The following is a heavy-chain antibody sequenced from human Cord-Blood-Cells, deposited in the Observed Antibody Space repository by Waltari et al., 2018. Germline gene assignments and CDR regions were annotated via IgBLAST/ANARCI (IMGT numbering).Heavy chain of an antibody. V-gene: IGHV4-39*01. Sequence: QLQLQESGPGLVKPSETLSLTCTVSGGSISSSSYYWGWIRQPPGKGLEWIGSIYYSGSTYYNPSLKSRVTISVDTSKNQFSLKLSSVTAADTAVYYCARQGLGLGDAFDIWGQGTMVTVSS. CDR1: GGSISSSSYY. D-gene: IGHD3-16*01. CDR3: ARQGLGLGDAFDI. J-gene: IGHJ3*02. CDR2: IYYSGST.